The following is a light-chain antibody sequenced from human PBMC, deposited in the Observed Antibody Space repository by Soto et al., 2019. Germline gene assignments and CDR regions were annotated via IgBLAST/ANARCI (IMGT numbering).Light chain of an antibody. J-gene: IGKJ4*01. CDR1: QGISTY. Sequence: DIQMTQSPSSLSASVGDRVTITCRASQGISTYLNWYQQKPGKAPKLLIYAASSLQSGVPSRFSGSGSETDFTLTISSLQSEDFALYYCQQYNNWPLTFGGGTKVDIK. CDR2: AAS. V-gene: IGKV1-39*01. CDR3: QQYNNWPLT.